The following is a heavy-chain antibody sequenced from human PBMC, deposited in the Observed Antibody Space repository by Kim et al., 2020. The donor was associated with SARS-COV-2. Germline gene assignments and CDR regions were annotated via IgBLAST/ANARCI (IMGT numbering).Heavy chain of an antibody. CDR3: ARDSCSGGSCYYYYGMDV. V-gene: IGHV4-31*02. J-gene: IGHJ6*02. D-gene: IGHD2-15*01. Sequence: KSRVTISVDTSKNQFSLKLSSVTAADTAVYYCARDSCSGGSCYYYYGMDVWGQGTTVTVSS.